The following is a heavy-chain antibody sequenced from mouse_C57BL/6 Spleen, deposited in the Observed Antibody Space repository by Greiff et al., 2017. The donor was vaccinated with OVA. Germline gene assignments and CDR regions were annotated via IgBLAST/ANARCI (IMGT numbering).Heavy chain of an antibody. CDR3: ARGGIYYYGSSYDYAKDC. J-gene: IGHJ4*01. CDR1: GFTFSDYG. Sequence: EVKLVESGGGLVKPGGSLKLSCAASGFTFSDYGMHWVRQAPEKGLEWVAYISSGSSTIYYADTVKGRFTISRDNAKNTLFLQMTSLRSEDTAMYYCARGGIYYYGSSYDYAKDCWGQGTAVTVS. CDR2: ISSGSSTI. D-gene: IGHD1-1*01. V-gene: IGHV5-17*01.